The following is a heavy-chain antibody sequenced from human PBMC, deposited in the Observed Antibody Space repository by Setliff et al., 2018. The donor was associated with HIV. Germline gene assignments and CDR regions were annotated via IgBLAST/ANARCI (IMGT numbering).Heavy chain of an antibody. V-gene: IGHV3-9*01. D-gene: IGHD1-1*01. J-gene: IGHJ3*01. CDR3: AKDYGDGHNWGAFDV. Sequence: SLRLSCAASGFTFDDYAMHWGRQSTGKGLECVAGITWDSKRIAYADSVKGRFTISRDNAKNQLYLEMNSLEPDDTALYYCAKDYGDGHNWGAFDVWGQGAMVTVSS. CDR1: GFTFDDYA. CDR2: ITWDSKRI.